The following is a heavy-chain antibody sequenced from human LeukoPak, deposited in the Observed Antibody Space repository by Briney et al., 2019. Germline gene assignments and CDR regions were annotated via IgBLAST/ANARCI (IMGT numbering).Heavy chain of an antibody. CDR2: INAGNGNT. Sequence: ASVKVSCKASGYTFTSYAMHWVRQAPGQRLEWMGWINAGNGNTKYSQKFQGRVTITRDTSASTAYMELSSLRSEDTAVHYCARVGLRYYYYGMDVWGKGTTVTVSS. D-gene: IGHD3-16*01. CDR3: ARVGLRYYYYGMDV. V-gene: IGHV1-3*01. CDR1: GYTFTSYA. J-gene: IGHJ6*04.